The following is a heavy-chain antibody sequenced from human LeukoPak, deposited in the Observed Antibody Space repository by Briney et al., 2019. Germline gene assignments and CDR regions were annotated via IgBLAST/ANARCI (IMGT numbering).Heavy chain of an antibody. CDR1: GGSFSGYY. CDR3: ARLRGRLIRVRGSQGGMDV. V-gene: IGHV4-34*01. Sequence: SETLSLTCAVYGGSFSGYYWSWIRQPPGKGLEWIGEINHSGSTNYNPSLKSRVTISVDTSKNQFSLKLSSVTAADTAVYYCARLRGRLIRVRGSQGGMDVWGKGTTVTVSS. D-gene: IGHD3-10*01. CDR2: INHSGST. J-gene: IGHJ6*04.